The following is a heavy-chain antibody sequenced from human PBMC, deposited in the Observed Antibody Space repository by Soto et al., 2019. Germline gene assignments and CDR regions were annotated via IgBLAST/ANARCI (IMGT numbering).Heavy chain of an antibody. CDR3: ARHPERIAQIGWFDP. J-gene: IGHJ5*02. CDR1: GVTFSSYS. CDR2: ISSSSSTI. V-gene: IGHV3-48*01. Sequence: GGSLRLCCAASGVTFSSYSMNWVRQAPGKGLEWVSYISSSSSTIYYADSVKGRFTISRDNAKNSLYLQMNSLRAEDTAVYYCARHPERIAQIGWFDPWGQGTLVTVSS. D-gene: IGHD6-13*01.